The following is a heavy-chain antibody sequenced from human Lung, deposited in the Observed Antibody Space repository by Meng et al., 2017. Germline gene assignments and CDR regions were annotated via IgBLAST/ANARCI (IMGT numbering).Heavy chain of an antibody. D-gene: IGHD3-22*01. V-gene: IGHV3-33*01. CDR3: AGFYYDSSGGGY. CDR1: GFTFSRYG. Sequence: QGQLVEVGCGVVQPGWSLGISCEASGFTFSRYGMHWVRQSPGKGLEWVAVIWYDGSNKYYADSVKGRFTISRDNSKNTLYLQMNSLRAEDTAVYYCAGFYYDSSGGGYWGQGTLVTVSS. J-gene: IGHJ4*02. CDR2: IWYDGSNK.